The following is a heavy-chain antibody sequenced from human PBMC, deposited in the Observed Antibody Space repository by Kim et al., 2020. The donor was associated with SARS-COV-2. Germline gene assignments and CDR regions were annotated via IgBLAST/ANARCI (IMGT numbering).Heavy chain of an antibody. CDR3: ARDFLLWFGVYGMDV. Sequence: QKFQGRVTITRDTSASTAYMELSSLRSEDTAVYYCARDFLLWFGVYGMDVWGQGTTVTVSS. D-gene: IGHD3-10*01. J-gene: IGHJ6*02. V-gene: IGHV1-3*01.